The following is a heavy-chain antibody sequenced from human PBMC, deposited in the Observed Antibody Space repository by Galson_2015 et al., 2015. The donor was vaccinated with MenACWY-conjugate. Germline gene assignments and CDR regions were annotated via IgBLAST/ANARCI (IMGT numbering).Heavy chain of an antibody. CDR3: AKDQVAAAMMGRYGY. V-gene: IGHV3-23*01. CDR2: VGGSGEST. CDR1: GFTFSTYA. J-gene: IGHJ4*02. D-gene: IGHD2-21*02. Sequence: SLRLSCAASGFTFSTYAMSWVRQAPGKGLEWVSGVGGSGESTYYADSVKGRFTISRDNSKNRLYLQMNSLRAEDTAVYYCAKDQVAAAMMGRYGYWGQGTLVTVSS.